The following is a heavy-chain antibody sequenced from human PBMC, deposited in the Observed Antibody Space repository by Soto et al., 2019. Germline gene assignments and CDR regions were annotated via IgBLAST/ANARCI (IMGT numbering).Heavy chain of an antibody. D-gene: IGHD6-6*01. J-gene: IGHJ5*01. Sequence: GVLRLSCAASGFTVSSNYMSWVRQAPGKGLEWVSVIYSGGSTYYADSVKGRFTISRGNSKNTVYLQMDSLRSEDTAIYYCAKEMFPQTVPISSSPWGDSWGQGTLVTVSS. V-gene: IGHV3-53*05. CDR3: AKEMFPQTVPISSSPWGDS. CDR1: GFTVSSNY. CDR2: IYSGGST.